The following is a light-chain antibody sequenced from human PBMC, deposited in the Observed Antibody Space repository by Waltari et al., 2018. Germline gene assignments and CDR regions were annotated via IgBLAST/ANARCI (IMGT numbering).Light chain of an antibody. CDR2: SNN. Sequence: QSVLTQPPSASGTAGHRVTITLSGSSSNIGSNTVTWYQQLPGTAPKLLIYSNNQRPSGVPDRFSGSKSGTSASLAISGLQSEDEADYYCAAWDDSLNGLWVFGGGTKLTVL. J-gene: IGLJ3*02. CDR3: AAWDDSLNGLWV. V-gene: IGLV1-44*01. CDR1: SSNIGSNT.